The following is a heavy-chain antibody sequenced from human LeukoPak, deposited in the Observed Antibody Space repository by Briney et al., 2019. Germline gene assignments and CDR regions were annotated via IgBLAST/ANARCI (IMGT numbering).Heavy chain of an antibody. V-gene: IGHV4-59*12. CDR3: ARSPGGSYFYYFDY. J-gene: IGHJ4*02. Sequence: PSETLSLTCTVSGGSISSYYWSWIRQPPGKGLEWIGYIYYSGSTNYNPSLKSRVTISVDTSKNQFSLKLSSVTAADTAVYYCARSPGGSYFYYFDYWGQGTLVTVSS. CDR1: GGSISSYY. CDR2: IYYSGST. D-gene: IGHD1-26*01.